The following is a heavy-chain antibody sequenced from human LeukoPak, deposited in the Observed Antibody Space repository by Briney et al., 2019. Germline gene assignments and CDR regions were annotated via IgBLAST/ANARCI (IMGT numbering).Heavy chain of an antibody. CDR3: AREGYYGSGSPPSLYFDY. Sequence: GGSLRLSCAASGFTFRNYVIHWVRQAPGKGLEWVAVTSSDLNVKLYADSVKGRFTISRDNSRSTMYLQMNSLRPEDTAIYYCAREGYYGSGSPPSLYFDYWGQGTLVTVSS. CDR1: GFTFRNYV. J-gene: IGHJ4*02. D-gene: IGHD3-10*01. V-gene: IGHV3-30-3*01. CDR2: TSSDLNVK.